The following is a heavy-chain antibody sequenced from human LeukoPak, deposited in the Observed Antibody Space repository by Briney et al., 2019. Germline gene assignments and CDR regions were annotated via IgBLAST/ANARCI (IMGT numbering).Heavy chain of an antibody. V-gene: IGHV1-69*01. Sequence: SVRVSCKASGGTFSSYSISWVRQAPGQGLEWMGGIIPIFGTANYAQKFQGRVTITADESTSTAYMELSSLRSEDAAVYYCARSGASVLRFLEWLPGSEDYWGQGTLVTVSS. CDR1: GGTFSSYS. D-gene: IGHD3-3*01. CDR3: ARSGASVLRFLEWLPGSEDY. CDR2: IIPIFGTA. J-gene: IGHJ4*02.